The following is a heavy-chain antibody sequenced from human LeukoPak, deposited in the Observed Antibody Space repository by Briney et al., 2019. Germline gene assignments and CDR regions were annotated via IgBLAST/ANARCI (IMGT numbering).Heavy chain of an antibody. D-gene: IGHD2-21*02. CDR3: TRNLAYCGGDCYSYFDY. CDR2: IRSKANSYAT. J-gene: IGHJ4*02. CDR1: GFTFSGSA. V-gene: IGHV3-73*01. Sequence: GGSLRLSCAASGFTFSGSAMHWVRQASGKGLEWVGRIRSKANSYATAYAASVKGRFTISRDDSKNTAYLQMNSLKTEDTAVYYCTRNLAYCGGDCYSYFDYWGQGTLVTVSS.